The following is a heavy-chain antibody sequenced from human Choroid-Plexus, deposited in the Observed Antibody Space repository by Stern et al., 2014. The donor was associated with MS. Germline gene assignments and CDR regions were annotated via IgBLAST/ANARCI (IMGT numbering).Heavy chain of an antibody. V-gene: IGHV3-30-3*01. J-gene: IGHJ4*02. CDR1: ESDFSNFA. CDR3: ARVNILTGYYVFDF. D-gene: IGHD3-9*01. CDR2: LSYDGDNK. Sequence: DQLVESGGGVVQPGKSLRLSCVASESDFSNFAMHWLRQAPGKEMEWVAFLSYDGDNKYYRDSVKGRFTISRDNSQSTLFLHMNSLRVEDTAVYYCARVNILTGYYVFDFWGQGALVTVSS.